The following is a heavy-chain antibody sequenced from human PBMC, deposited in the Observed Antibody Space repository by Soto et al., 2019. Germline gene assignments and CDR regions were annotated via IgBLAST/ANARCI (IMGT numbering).Heavy chain of an antibody. CDR1: GGSISSGGYY. D-gene: IGHD2-15*01. V-gene: IGHV4-31*03. Sequence: SETLSLTCTVSGGSISSGGYYWSWIRQHPGKGLEWIGYIYYSGSTYYNPSLKSRVTISVDTSKNQFSLKLSSVTAADTAVYYCVRYPLLGYCSGGSCRDAFDIWGQGTMVTVSS. CDR2: IYYSGST. CDR3: VRYPLLGYCSGGSCRDAFDI. J-gene: IGHJ3*02.